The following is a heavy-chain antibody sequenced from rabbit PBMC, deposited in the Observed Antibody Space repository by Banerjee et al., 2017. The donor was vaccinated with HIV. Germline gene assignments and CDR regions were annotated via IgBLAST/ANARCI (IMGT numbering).Heavy chain of an antibody. CDR2: IGGAITGST. CDR1: GFTISSSYY. Sequence: QSLEESGGGLVQPEGSLALTCKASGFTISSSYYMCWVRQAPGKGLEWIACIGGAITGSTYYASWVNGRFTISKTSSTTVTLQMTSLTAADTATYFCARDLYAGYVGSDLWGQGTLVTVS. CDR3: ARDLYAGYVGSDL. D-gene: IGHD7-1*01. J-gene: IGHJ4*01. V-gene: IGHV1S40*01.